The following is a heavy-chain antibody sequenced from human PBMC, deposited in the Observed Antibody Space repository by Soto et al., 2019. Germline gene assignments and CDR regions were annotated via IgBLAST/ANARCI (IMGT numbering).Heavy chain of an antibody. CDR2: INPLKGDT. J-gene: IGHJ3*01. CDR3: ARVKVPAAVLGAFDV. CDR1: GGTFSSYA. Sequence: ASLKVSCKASGGTFSSYAIIWVRQAPGQGLDWMGWINPLKGDTKSAANFQDRVTMTTDTSTRTAYMELRSLRSDDTAVYYCARVKVPAAVLGAFDVWGQGTLVTVSS. V-gene: IGHV1-18*01. D-gene: IGHD2-2*01.